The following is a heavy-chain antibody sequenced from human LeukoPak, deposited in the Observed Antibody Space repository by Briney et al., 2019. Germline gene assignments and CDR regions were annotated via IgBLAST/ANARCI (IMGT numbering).Heavy chain of an antibody. V-gene: IGHV3-66*01. Sequence: GGSLRLSCAASGFTFSNAWMSWVRQAPGKGLEWVSVIYSGGSTYYADSVKGRFTISRDNSKNTLYLQMNSLRAEDTAVYYCARDLTGYSSSWYYYYYGMDVWGQGTTVTVSS. CDR3: ARDLTGYSSSWYYYYYGMDV. D-gene: IGHD6-13*01. CDR2: IYSGGST. CDR1: GFTFSNAW. J-gene: IGHJ6*02.